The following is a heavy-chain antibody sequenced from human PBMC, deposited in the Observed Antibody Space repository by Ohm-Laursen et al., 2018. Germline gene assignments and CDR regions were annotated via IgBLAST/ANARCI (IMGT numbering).Heavy chain of an antibody. Sequence: SETLSLTCTVSGGSISNYYWSWIRQPPGKGLEWIGYIYYSGSTNYNPSLKSRVTISIDTSKNQFSLKLSSVTAADTAVYYCARGNPVAGTFDYWGQGTLVTVSS. CDR2: IYYSGST. J-gene: IGHJ4*02. CDR1: GGSISNYY. V-gene: IGHV4-59*01. D-gene: IGHD6-19*01. CDR3: ARGNPVAGTFDY.